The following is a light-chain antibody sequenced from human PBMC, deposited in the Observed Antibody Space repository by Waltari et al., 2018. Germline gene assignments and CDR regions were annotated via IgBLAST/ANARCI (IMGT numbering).Light chain of an antibody. J-gene: IGKJ1*01. CDR3: MQALQTPRT. V-gene: IGKV2-28*01. Sequence: DMVMTKSPLSLPVTPGEPASISCRSSQSLLHSNGYNYLDWFLQKPGQSPQLLIYLGSDRASGVPDRFSGSGSGTDFTLKITRVEAEDVGVYYFMQALQTPRTFGLGTKVEIK. CDR2: LGS. CDR1: QSLLHSNGYNY.